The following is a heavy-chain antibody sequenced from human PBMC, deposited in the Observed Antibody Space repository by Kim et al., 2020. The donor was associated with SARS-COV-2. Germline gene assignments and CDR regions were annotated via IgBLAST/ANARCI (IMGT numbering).Heavy chain of an antibody. CDR2: ISAYNGNT. J-gene: IGHJ4*02. V-gene: IGHV1-18*01. CDR3: ARDSRITFGGVIVSSGRFSY. Sequence: ASVKVSCKASGHTFTSYGISWVRQAPGQGLEWMGWISAYNGNTNYAQKLQGRVTMTTDTSTSTAYMELRSLRSDDTAVYYCARDSRITFGGVIVSSGRFSYWGQGTLVTVSS. D-gene: IGHD3-16*02. CDR1: GHTFTSYG.